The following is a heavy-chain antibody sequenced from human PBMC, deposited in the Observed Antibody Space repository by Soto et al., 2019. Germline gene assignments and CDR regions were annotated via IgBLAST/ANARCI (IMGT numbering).Heavy chain of an antibody. Sequence: QVQLVQSGAEVKKPGASVKVSCKASGYAFTGYYMHCVRQAPGKGLEWMGWINTNSGGTNYAQKFQGRVTMTRDTSISTAYMELSRLRSDDTAVYYCARRYYYDSSALFDYWGQGTLVTVSS. CDR2: INTNSGGT. CDR1: GYAFTGYY. V-gene: IGHV1-2*02. J-gene: IGHJ4*02. D-gene: IGHD3-22*01. CDR3: ARRYYYDSSALFDY.